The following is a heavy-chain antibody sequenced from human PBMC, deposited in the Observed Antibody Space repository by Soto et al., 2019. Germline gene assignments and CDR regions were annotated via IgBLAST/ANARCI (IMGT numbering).Heavy chain of an antibody. CDR3: ARTSAAGKYYYGMDV. CDR1: GYSFTSYW. Sequence: GESLKISCKGSGYSFTSYWIGWVRQMPGKGLVWLGFIYLVDSVTRYSPSFQGQVTISADKPFSTAYLKWSSLKASDPAMYYCARTSAAGKYYYGMDVWGQGTTVTVSS. J-gene: IGHJ6*02. CDR2: IYLVDSVT. V-gene: IGHV5-51*04. D-gene: IGHD6-13*01.